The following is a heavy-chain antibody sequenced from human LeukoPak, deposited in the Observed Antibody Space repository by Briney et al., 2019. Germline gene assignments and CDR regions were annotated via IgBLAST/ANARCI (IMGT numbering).Heavy chain of an antibody. J-gene: IGHJ4*02. CDR3: ARYHSSSWYFDY. CDR2: INHSGST. Sequence: SETLSLTCTVSGGSISSSSYYWSWIRQPPGKGLEWIGEINHSGSTNYNPSLKSRVTISVDTSKNQFSLKLSSVTAADTAVYYCARYHSSSWYFDYWGQGTLVTVSS. D-gene: IGHD6-13*01. V-gene: IGHV4-39*07. CDR1: GGSISSSSYY.